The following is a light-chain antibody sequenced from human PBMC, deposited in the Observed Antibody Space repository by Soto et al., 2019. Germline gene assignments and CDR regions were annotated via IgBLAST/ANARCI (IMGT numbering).Light chain of an antibody. CDR3: QSYDTNNRWV. J-gene: IGLJ3*02. V-gene: IGLV6-57*01. CDR1: SGSIASNY. CDR2: EDN. Sequence: NFMLTQPHSVSESPGKTVTISCTRSSGSIASNYVQWYQQRPGSSPTTVIYEDNQRPSGVPDRFSGSIDSSSNSASLTISGLMTEDEADYYCQSYDTNNRWVFGGGTKVTVL.